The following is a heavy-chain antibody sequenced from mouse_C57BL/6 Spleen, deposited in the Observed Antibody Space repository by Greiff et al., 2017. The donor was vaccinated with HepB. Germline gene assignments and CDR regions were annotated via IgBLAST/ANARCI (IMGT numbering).Heavy chain of an antibody. CDR1: GYTFTSYW. Sequence: QVQLQQPGAELVMPGASVKLSCKASGYTFTSYWMHWVKQRPGQGLEWIGEIDPSDSYTNYNQKFKGKSTLTVDKSSSTAYMQLSSLTSEDSAVYYCARSAQATRGYAMDYWGQGTSVTVSS. J-gene: IGHJ4*01. CDR3: ARSAQATRGYAMDY. V-gene: IGHV1-69*01. CDR2: IDPSDSYT. D-gene: IGHD3-2*02.